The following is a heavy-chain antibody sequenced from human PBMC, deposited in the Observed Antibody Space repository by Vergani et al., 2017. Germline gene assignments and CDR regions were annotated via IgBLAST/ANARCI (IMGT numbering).Heavy chain of an antibody. Sequence: QVQLVQSGAELKKPGASVSVSCKGSSHTFQTYGISWVRQAPGKGLEWMAWIRPYTGHTIYAQKFQDRVTMTADTSTNTAYMELRSLRSDDTAVYYCARSTDYPDDYVSSDYFRRTLDVWGKGTTVTVS. CDR1: SHTFQTYG. CDR2: IRPYTGHT. V-gene: IGHV1-18*01. J-gene: IGHJ6*03. CDR3: ARSTDYPDDYVSSDYFRRTLDV. D-gene: IGHD4/OR15-4a*01.